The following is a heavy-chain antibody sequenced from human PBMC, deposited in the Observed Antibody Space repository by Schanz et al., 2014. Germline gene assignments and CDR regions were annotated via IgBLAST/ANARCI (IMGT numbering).Heavy chain of an antibody. Sequence: DVQLLESGGGLVQPGGSLRLSCAASGFTFSSNSMNWVRQAPGKGLEWISYIGSSSSRIDHADSVKGRFTISRDSSKNTLFLQMNSLRAEDTAVYYCAKDRSWDYDSSGYFDYWGQGTLVTVSS. V-gene: IGHV3-48*04. CDR1: GFTFSSNS. CDR3: AKDRSWDYDSSGYFDY. J-gene: IGHJ4*02. CDR2: IGSSSSRI. D-gene: IGHD3-22*01.